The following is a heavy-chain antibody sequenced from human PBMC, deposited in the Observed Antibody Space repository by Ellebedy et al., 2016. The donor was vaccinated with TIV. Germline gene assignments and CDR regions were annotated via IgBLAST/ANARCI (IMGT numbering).Heavy chain of an antibody. D-gene: IGHD3-22*01. J-gene: IGHJ4*02. CDR3: ARHSGYYWYYFDY. CDR2: IIPIFRTT. V-gene: IGHV1-69*13. CDR1: GGIFRSYA. Sequence: ASVKVSYKASGGIFRSYAISWVRQAPGQGLEWMGGIIPIFRTTNYAQKFQGRVTITADELGSTAYMELSSLRSEDTAVYYCARHSGYYWYYFDYWGQGTLVTVSS.